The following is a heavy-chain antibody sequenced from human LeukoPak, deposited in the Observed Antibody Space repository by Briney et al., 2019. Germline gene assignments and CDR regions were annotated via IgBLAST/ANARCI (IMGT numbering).Heavy chain of an antibody. D-gene: IGHD4-23*01. CDR3: ARDPGDYGGNRFDY. Sequence: SVKVSCKASGGTFSSYAISWVRQAPGQGLEWMGGIIPIFGTANYAQKFQGRVTITADESTSTAYMELSSLRSEDTAVYYCARDPGDYGGNRFDYWGQGTLVTISS. J-gene: IGHJ4*02. V-gene: IGHV1-69*13. CDR1: GGTFSSYA. CDR2: IIPIFGTA.